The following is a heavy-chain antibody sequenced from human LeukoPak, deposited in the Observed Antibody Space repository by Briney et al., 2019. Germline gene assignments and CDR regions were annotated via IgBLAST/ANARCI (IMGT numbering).Heavy chain of an antibody. CDR3: AKDSYDYPWSYFDY. J-gene: IGHJ4*02. Sequence: GGSLRLSCAASGFTFSSYAMSWVRQAPGKGLEWVSAISCSGGSTYYADSVKGRFTISRDNSKNTLYLQMNSLRAEDTAVYYCAKDSYDYPWSYFDYWGQGTLVTVSS. CDR2: ISCSGGST. D-gene: IGHD3-16*01. V-gene: IGHV3-23*01. CDR1: GFTFSSYA.